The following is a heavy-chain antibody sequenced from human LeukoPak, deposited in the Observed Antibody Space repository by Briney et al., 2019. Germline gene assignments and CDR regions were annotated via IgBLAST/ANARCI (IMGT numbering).Heavy chain of an antibody. Sequence: GGSLRLSCAVSGFTVSSPYMTWVRQAPGKGLEWVSLIRGDTFKSYSDSVRGRFSISRDDYRNTLYLHMSRLRAEDTAVYYCVRDKGVGPAERFDYWGQGTMVTVSS. CDR3: VRDKGVGPAERFDY. CDR2: IRGDTFK. CDR1: GFTVSSPY. J-gene: IGHJ4*02. V-gene: IGHV3-53*01. D-gene: IGHD3-3*01.